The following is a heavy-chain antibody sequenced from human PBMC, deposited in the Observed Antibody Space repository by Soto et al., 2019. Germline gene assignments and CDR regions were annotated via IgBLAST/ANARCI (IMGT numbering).Heavy chain of an antibody. CDR1: GFTFSSYG. CDR2: ISYDGSNK. Sequence: QVQLVESGGGVVQPGRSLRLSCAASGFTFSSYGMHWVRQAPGKGLEWVAVISYDGSNKYYADSVKGRFTISRDNSKNTLYLQMNSLSAEDTAVYYCAKEGYDFWSGYYTGGGYFDYWGQGTLVTVSS. D-gene: IGHD3-3*01. J-gene: IGHJ4*02. V-gene: IGHV3-30*18. CDR3: AKEGYDFWSGYYTGGGYFDY.